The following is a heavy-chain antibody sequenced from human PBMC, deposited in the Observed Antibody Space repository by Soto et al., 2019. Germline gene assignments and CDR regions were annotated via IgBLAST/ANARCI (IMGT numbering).Heavy chain of an antibody. J-gene: IGHJ6*02. CDR3: TIPFDCCGGSCYSGWYYYYGMDV. V-gene: IGHV3-73*01. CDR1: GFTFSGSA. CDR2: IGSKANNYAT. D-gene: IGHD2-15*01. Sequence: PGGSLRLSCAASGFTFSGSAMHWVRQASGKGLEWVGRIGSKANNYATAYAASVKCRFTISRDDSKNTAFLQMNSLKTEDSAIYYCTIPFDCCGGSCYSGWYYYYGMDVWGQGTTVTVSS.